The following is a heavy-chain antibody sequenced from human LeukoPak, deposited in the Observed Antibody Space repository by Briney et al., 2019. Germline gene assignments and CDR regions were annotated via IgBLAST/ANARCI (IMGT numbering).Heavy chain of an antibody. J-gene: IGHJ4*02. V-gene: IGHV4-34*01. CDR3: ARGPLRGYCSGGSCYSGLFDY. Sequence: SETLSLTCAVYGGSFSGYYWSWIRQPPGKGLEWIGEINQSGSTNYNPSLKSRVTISVDTSKNQFSLKLSSMTAADTAVYYCARGPLRGYCSGGSCYSGLFDYWGQGTLVTVSS. D-gene: IGHD2-15*01. CDR1: GGSFSGYY. CDR2: INQSGST.